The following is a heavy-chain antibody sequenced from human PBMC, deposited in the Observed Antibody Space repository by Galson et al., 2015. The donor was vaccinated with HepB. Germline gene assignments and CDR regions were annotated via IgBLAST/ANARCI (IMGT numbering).Heavy chain of an antibody. CDR1: GLTFGDYA. J-gene: IGHJ6*02. CDR2: IRSKAYGGTT. V-gene: IGHV3-49*03. Sequence: LRLSCAASGLTFGDYAMSWFRQAPGKGLEWVSFIRSKAYGGTTEYAASVIGRLTISRDDSKSIAYLQINSLKTEYTAVYYCATRDGYSILSHYPYAVDVWGQGTTVTVS. CDR3: ATRDGYSILSHYPYAVDV. D-gene: IGHD4-11*01.